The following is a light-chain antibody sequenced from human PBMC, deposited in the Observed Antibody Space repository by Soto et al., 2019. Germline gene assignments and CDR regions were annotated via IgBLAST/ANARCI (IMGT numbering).Light chain of an antibody. Sequence: EVVLTQSPGTLSLSPGERATLSCRASQSVSRRYLAWYQQKHGQAPRLLIFGPSSRATGIPDRFSVSGSGTDFTLYISSLESEDFAVYCCLQYNTSPPRYTFGQGTKMEIK. J-gene: IGKJ2*01. V-gene: IGKV3-20*01. CDR2: GPS. CDR3: LQYNTSPPRYT. CDR1: QSVSRRY.